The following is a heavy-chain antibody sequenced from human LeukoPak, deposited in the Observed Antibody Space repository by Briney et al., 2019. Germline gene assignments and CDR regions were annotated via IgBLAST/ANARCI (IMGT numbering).Heavy chain of an antibody. CDR1: GFTFSSYS. CDR3: ARDGVYCSSTSCYWDNWFDP. V-gene: IGHV3-21*01. D-gene: IGHD2-2*01. CDR2: ISSSSSYI. J-gene: IGHJ5*02. Sequence: GGSLRLSCAASGFTFSSYSMNWVRQAPGKGLEWVSSISSSSSYIYYADSVKGRFTISRDNAKNSLYLQMNSLRAKDTAVYYCARDGVYCSSTSCYWDNWFDPWGQGTLVTVSS.